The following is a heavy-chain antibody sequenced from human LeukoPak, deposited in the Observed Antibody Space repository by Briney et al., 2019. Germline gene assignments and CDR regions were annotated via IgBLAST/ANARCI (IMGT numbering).Heavy chain of an antibody. V-gene: IGHV1-46*01. J-gene: IGHJ5*02. CDR3: ARYSNYVRGGFDP. Sequence: ASVKVSCKASGYTFTSYYMHWVRQAPGQGLEWMGIINPSGGSTSYAQKFQGRVTMTRDMSTSTVYMELSSLRSEETAVYYCARYSNYVRGGFDPWGQGTLVTVSS. CDR1: GYTFTSYY. CDR2: INPSGGST. D-gene: IGHD4-11*01.